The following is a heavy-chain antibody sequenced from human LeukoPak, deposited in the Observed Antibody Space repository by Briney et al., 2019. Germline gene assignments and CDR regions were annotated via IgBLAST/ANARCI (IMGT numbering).Heavy chain of an antibody. D-gene: IGHD2-21*02. CDR1: GFTVSSNY. CDR3: AMVVTAVDAFDI. CDR2: IYSAGST. J-gene: IGHJ3*02. V-gene: IGHV3-66*01. Sequence: GGSLRLSCAASGFTVSSNYMSWVRQAPGKGLEGVSVIYSAGSTFYADSVKGRFTISRDNSKNTLYLQMHSLRAEDTAVYYCAMVVTAVDAFDIWGQGTMVTVSS.